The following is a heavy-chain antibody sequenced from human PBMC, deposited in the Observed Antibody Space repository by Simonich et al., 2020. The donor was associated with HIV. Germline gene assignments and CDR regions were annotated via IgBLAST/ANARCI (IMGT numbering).Heavy chain of an antibody. D-gene: IGHD3-16*01. CDR2: ISAHNGKT. CDR3: ARLLGDYFDY. V-gene: IGHV1-18*01. J-gene: IGHJ4*02. CDR1: GYTFTSFG. Sequence: QVQLVQSGPEVKKPGASVKVSCKASGYTFTSFGITWVRQAPGQGLEWMGWISAHNGKTNYAQKFQDRVTMTTDTSTTTAHMDVRSLRSDDTAVYYCARLLGDYFDYWGQGTLVTVSS.